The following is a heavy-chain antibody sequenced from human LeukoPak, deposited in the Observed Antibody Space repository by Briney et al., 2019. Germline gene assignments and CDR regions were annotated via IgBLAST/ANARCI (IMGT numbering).Heavy chain of an antibody. CDR3: AKSLAAVHNKYYYYYYYMDV. J-gene: IGHJ6*03. CDR2: ISGSGGST. V-gene: IGHV3-23*01. Sequence: GGSLRLSCAASGFTFSSYWMSWVRQAPGKGLEWVSAISGSGGSTYYADSVKGRFTISRDNSKNTLYLQMNSLRAEDTAVYYCAKSLAAVHNKYYYYYYYMDVWGKGTTVTISS. CDR1: GFTFSSYW. D-gene: IGHD6-13*01.